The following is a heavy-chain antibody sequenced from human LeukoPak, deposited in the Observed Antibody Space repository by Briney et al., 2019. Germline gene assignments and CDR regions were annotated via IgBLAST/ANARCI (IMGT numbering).Heavy chain of an antibody. CDR1: GFTFRAYA. Sequence: QPGGSLRLSCAASGFTFRAYAMSCLRQAPGKGLEWVSGISDSGSSTNYADSVKGRFTISRDNSKNTLYLQMNSLKAEDTALYYCAKKSVGTTTGGPFDYWGQGTLVIVSS. CDR2: ISDSGSST. J-gene: IGHJ4*02. V-gene: IGHV3-23*01. CDR3: AKKSVGTTTGGPFDY. D-gene: IGHD1-26*01.